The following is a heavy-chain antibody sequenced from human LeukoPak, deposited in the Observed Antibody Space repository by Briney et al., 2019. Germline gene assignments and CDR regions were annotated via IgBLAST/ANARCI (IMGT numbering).Heavy chain of an antibody. J-gene: IGHJ3*02. CDR3: ARDKIMITFGGVIPDPPSDAFDI. D-gene: IGHD3-16*02. Sequence: ASVKVSCKASGYTFTGYYMHWVRLAPGQGLEWMGWINPNSGGTNYAQKFQGRVTMTRDTSISTAYMELSRLRSDDTAVYYCARDKIMITFGGVIPDPPSDAFDIWGQGTMVTVSS. CDR2: INPNSGGT. V-gene: IGHV1-2*02. CDR1: GYTFTGYY.